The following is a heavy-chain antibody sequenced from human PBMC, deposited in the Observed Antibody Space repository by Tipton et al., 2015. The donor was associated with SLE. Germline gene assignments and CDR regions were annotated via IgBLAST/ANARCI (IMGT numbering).Heavy chain of an antibody. CDR3: ARGGRFLEWFYSI. CDR1: GFSLNRYW. Sequence: SLRLSCGASGFSLNRYWVHWVRQAPGKGLVWVSRMSSDGSRTTYADSVEGRITISRDHATNTVYLQMNSVRVEDTAVYYCARGGRFLEWFYSIWGQGTMVTVSS. V-gene: IGHV3-74*03. D-gene: IGHD3-3*01. CDR2: MSSDGSRT. J-gene: IGHJ3*02.